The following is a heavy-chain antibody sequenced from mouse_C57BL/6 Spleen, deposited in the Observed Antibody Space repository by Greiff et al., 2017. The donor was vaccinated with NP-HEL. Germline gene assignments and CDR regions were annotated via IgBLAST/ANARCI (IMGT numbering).Heavy chain of an antibody. CDR2: IHPTSGST. D-gene: IGHD1-1*01. Sequence: QVQLQQPGAELVKPGASVKLSCKASGYTFTSYWMHWVKQRPGQGLEWIGMIHPTSGSTNYNEKFKSKATLTVDKSSITAYMQLSSLTSEDSAVYYCARGNYGSSYLWYFDVWGTGTTVTVSS. CDR1: GYTFTSYW. V-gene: IGHV1-64*01. J-gene: IGHJ1*03. CDR3: ARGNYGSSYLWYFDV.